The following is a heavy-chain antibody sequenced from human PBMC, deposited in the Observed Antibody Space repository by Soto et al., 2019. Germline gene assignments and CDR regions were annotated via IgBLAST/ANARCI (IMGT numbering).Heavy chain of an antibody. J-gene: IGHJ6*03. CDR3: ARDFGIAAAGTYYYYYMDV. Sequence: GGSLRLSCAASGFTVSSNYMSWVRQAPGKGLEWVSVIYSGGSTYYADSVKGRFTISRHNSKNTLYLQMNSLRAEDTAVYYCARDFGIAAAGTYYYYYMDVWGKGTTVTVSS. CDR2: IYSGGST. CDR1: GFTVSSNY. V-gene: IGHV3-53*04. D-gene: IGHD6-13*01.